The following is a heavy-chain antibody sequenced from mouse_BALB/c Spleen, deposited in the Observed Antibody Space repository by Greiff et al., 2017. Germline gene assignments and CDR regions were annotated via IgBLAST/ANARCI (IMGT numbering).Heavy chain of an antibody. D-gene: IGHD1-1*01. CDR1: GYSITSDYS. Sequence: EVKLLESGPGLVKPSQSLSLTCTVTGYSITSDYSWNWIRQFPGNKLEWMGYISYSGSTSYNPSLKSRISITRDTSKNQFFLQLNSVTTEDTATYYCARSGYYGSSYEAWFAYWGQGTLVTVSA. CDR2: ISYSGST. V-gene: IGHV3-2*02. J-gene: IGHJ3*01. CDR3: ARSGYYGSSYEAWFAY.